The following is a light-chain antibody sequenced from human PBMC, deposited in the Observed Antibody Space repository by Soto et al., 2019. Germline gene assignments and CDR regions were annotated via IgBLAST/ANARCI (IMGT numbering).Light chain of an antibody. J-gene: IGKJ1*01. CDR2: KVS. V-gene: IGKV2-30*01. CDR1: QGLVYSDGNVY. Sequence: DVVMTQSPLSLPVTLGQPASISCRSSQGLVYSDGNVYLNWFQQRPGESPRPLIYKVSNRDSGVPDRFSGSGSGTDFTLKISRVEAEDVGVYYCMQGTHWPWTFGQGTKVEIE. CDR3: MQGTHWPWT.